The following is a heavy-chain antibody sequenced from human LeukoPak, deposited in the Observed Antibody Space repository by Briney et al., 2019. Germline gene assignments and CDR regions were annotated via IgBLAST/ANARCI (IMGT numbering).Heavy chain of an antibody. V-gene: IGHV3-23*01. CDR3: AKRIKGRLLWFGEFEYYFDY. Sequence: PGASLRLSCAASGFTFSSYAMSWVRQAPGKGLEWVSAISGSGGSTYYADSVKGRFTISRDNSKNTLYLQMNSLRAEDTAVYYCAKRIKGRLLWFGEFEYYFDYWGQGTLVTVSS. J-gene: IGHJ4*02. CDR2: ISGSGGST. D-gene: IGHD3-10*01. CDR1: GFTFSSYA.